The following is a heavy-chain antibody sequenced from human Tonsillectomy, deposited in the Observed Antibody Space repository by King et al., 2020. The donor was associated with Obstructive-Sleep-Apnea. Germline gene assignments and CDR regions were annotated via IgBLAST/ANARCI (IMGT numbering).Heavy chain of an antibody. V-gene: IGHV3-23*04. CDR1: GFTFSSYA. CDR2: IMGSGGST. CDR3: AKDGYSALEGAY. Sequence: VQLVESGGGLVQPGGSLRLSCAASGFTFSSYAMIWVRQAPGKGLEWGSAIMGSGGSTNYPDSVKGRFTISRDNSKNTLYLQMNSRRAEDTAVYYCAKDGYSALEGAYWGQGTLVTVSS. D-gene: IGHD5-12*01. J-gene: IGHJ4*02.